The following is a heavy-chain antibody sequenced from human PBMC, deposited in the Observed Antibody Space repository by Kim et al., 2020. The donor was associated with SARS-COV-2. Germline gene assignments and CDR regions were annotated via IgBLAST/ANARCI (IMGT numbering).Heavy chain of an antibody. Sequence: SVKVSCKASGGTFSSYAISWVRQAPGQGLEWMGGIIPIFGTANYAQKFQGRVTITADESTSTAYMELSSLRSEDTAVYYCARDPVSRNTFIVVVPAAINYYYGMDVWGQGTTVTVSS. CDR2: IIPIFGTA. D-gene: IGHD2-2*02. CDR1: GGTFSSYA. J-gene: IGHJ6*02. CDR3: ARDPVSRNTFIVVVPAAINYYYGMDV. V-gene: IGHV1-69*13.